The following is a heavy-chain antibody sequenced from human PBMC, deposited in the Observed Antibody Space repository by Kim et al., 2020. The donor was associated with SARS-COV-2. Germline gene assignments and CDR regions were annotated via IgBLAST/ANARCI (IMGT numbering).Heavy chain of an antibody. D-gene: IGHD3-10*01. Sequence: ASVKVSCKASGYTFTSYAMHWVRQAPGQRLEWMGWINAGNGNTKYSQKFQGRVTITRDTSASTAYMELSSLRSEDTAVYYCARSDVGYYYGSGSYRFDYWGQGTLATVSS. V-gene: IGHV1-3*01. CDR3: ARSDVGYYYGSGSYRFDY. CDR1: GYTFTSYA. CDR2: INAGNGNT. J-gene: IGHJ4*02.